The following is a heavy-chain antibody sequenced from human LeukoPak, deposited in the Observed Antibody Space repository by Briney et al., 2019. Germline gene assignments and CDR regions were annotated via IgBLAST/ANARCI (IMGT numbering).Heavy chain of an antibody. D-gene: IGHD2-21*02. V-gene: IGHV1-2*02. J-gene: IGHJ4*02. CDR3: AKDRLLNCRGDCYIFDS. Sequence: ASVKVSCKPSGYTLTGYYMHWVRQAPGQGLEWMGWINPNSGGTNYAQKFQGRVTMTRDTSISTAYMELSRLRSDDTAVYYCAKDRLLNCRGDCYIFDSWGQGTVVTVSS. CDR1: GYTLTGYY. CDR2: INPNSGGT.